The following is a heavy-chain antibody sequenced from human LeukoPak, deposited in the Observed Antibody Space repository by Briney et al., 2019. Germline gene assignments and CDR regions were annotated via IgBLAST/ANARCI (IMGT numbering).Heavy chain of an antibody. CDR1: GYTFTGHY. D-gene: IGHD3-3*01. V-gene: IGHV1-2*02. CDR3: ARAPYDFWSGYYTEGIDY. Sequence: ASVKVSCKASGYTFTGHYMHWVRQAPGQGLEWMGWINPNSGGTNYAQKFQGRVTMTRDTSISTACMELSRLRSDDTAVYYCARAPYDFWSGYYTEGIDYWGQGTLVTVSS. CDR2: INPNSGGT. J-gene: IGHJ4*02.